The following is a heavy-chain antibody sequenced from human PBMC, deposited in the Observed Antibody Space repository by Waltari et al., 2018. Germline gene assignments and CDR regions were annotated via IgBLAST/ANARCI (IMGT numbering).Heavy chain of an antibody. CDR3: SRSLDD. V-gene: IGHV3-7*01. CDR1: GFTFGNSW. J-gene: IGHJ6*02. Sequence: EVQLVESGGDLVQPGGSLRLSRAASGFTFGNSWMDWVRPAPGKGLGWVANISPDGREKSYVDSVEGRFTISRDNAKNSLYLQMNSLRADDTAVYYCSRSLDDWGQGSTVTVSS. CDR2: ISPDGREK.